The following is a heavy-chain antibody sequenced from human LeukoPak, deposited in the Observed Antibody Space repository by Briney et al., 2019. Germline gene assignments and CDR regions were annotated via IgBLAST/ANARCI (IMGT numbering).Heavy chain of an antibody. CDR1: GGSISSYC. CDR3: ARFHPYYDILTGYRV. J-gene: IGHJ4*02. D-gene: IGHD3-9*01. V-gene: IGHV4-59*01. CDR2: IYYSGST. Sequence: SETLSLTCTVSGGSISSYCWSWIRQPPGKGLEWIGYIYYSGSTNYNPSLKSRVTISVDTSKNQFSLKLSSVTAADTAVYYCARFHPYYDILTGYRVWGQGTLVTVSS.